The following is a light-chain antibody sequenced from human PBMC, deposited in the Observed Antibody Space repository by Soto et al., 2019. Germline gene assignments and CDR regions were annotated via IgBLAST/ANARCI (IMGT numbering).Light chain of an antibody. CDR3: GTWDGRLDGNYV. V-gene: IGLV1-51*01. Sequence: QSVLTQPPSVSAAPGQQVTISCSGSSSNIGDNYVSWYQHLPGTAPKLVVYDNDRRPSGIPGRFSGSKSGTSATLVITGLQTGDEADYYCGTWDGRLDGNYVFGTGTKLTVL. J-gene: IGLJ1*01. CDR2: DND. CDR1: SSNIGDNY.